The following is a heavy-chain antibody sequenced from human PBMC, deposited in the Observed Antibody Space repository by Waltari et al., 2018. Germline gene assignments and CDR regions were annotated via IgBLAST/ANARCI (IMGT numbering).Heavy chain of an antibody. CDR3: ARDQGPANFNWLDA. CDR2: ISMAARTI. CDR1: GFTCVSSD. V-gene: IGHV3-48*03. Sequence: EVRLLESGGTSVQPGGSLRLSCVASGFTCVSSDMNGVRQAQGKGPEWISYISMAARTIYYADSVKGRFTVSRDNGKNVLYLQMNNLRSEDTAMYYCARDQGPANFNWLDAWGQGTRVTVSS. J-gene: IGHJ5*02. D-gene: IGHD1-7*01.